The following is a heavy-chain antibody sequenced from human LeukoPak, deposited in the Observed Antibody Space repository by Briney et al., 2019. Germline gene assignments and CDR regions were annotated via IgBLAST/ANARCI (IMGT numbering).Heavy chain of an antibody. Sequence: GGSLRLSCAASGFAFSRYAMSWVRQAPGKGLEWVSAISGSGGSTYYADSVKGRFTISRDNSKNTLYLQMNSLRSEDTAVYYCAREGIVVVTPRYFDYWGQGTLVTVSS. CDR3: AREGIVVVTPRYFDY. CDR1: GFAFSRYA. D-gene: IGHD3-22*01. V-gene: IGHV3-23*01. CDR2: ISGSGGST. J-gene: IGHJ4*02.